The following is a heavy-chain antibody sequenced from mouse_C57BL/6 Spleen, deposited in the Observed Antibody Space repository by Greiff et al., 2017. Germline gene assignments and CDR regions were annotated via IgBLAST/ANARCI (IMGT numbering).Heavy chain of an antibody. V-gene: IGHV1-18*01. J-gene: IGHJ2*01. D-gene: IGHD2-4*01. Sequence: EVQLQESGPALVKPGASVKIPCKASGYTFTDYNMDWVKQSHGKSLEWIGDINPNNGGTIYNQKFKGKATLTVDKSSSTAYMELRSLTSEDTAVYYCARSEITTRYYFDYWGQGTTLTVSS. CDR2: INPNNGGT. CDR3: ARSEITTRYYFDY. CDR1: GYTFTDYN.